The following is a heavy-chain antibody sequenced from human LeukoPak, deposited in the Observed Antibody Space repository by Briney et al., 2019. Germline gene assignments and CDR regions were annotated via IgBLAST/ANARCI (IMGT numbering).Heavy chain of an antibody. Sequence: ASVKVSCMASGYSSTSYDINWVRQATGQGLEWMGWMNPDSGNTGYAQKFQGRVTMTRDTSISTAYMELSSLRSDDTAVYYCAKSTMGTRRINDLWGRGTLVTVSS. CDR2: MNPDSGNT. D-gene: IGHD3-10*01. CDR1: GYSSTSYD. CDR3: AKSTMGTRRINDL. V-gene: IGHV1-8*01. J-gene: IGHJ5*02.